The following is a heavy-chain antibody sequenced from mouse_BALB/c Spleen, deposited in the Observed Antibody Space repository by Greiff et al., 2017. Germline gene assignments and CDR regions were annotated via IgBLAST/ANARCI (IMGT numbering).Heavy chain of an antibody. CDR2: ISSGSSTI. CDR1: GFTFSSFG. V-gene: IGHV5-17*02. J-gene: IGHJ2*01. CDR3: ARKEYADYYFDY. Sequence: EVQVVESGGGLVQPGGSRKLSCAASGFTFSSFGMHWVRQAPEKGLEWVAYISSGSSTIYYADTVKGRFTISRDNPKNTLFLQMTSLRSEDTAMYYCARKEYADYYFDYWGQGTTLTVSS. D-gene: IGHD5-1*01.